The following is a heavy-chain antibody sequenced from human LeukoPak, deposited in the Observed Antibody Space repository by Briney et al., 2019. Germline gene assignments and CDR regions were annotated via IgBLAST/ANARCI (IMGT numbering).Heavy chain of an antibody. D-gene: IGHD5-18*01. V-gene: IGHV3-64D*09. Sequence: GRSLRLACSASGFTFSRYAMHWVRQAPVKGLEYVSAISSNGGSTYYGGSVKGRFTISRDNSKNTLYLQMSSLRAEDTAVYYCVKARGIQLWLPGDYWGQGALVTGSS. J-gene: IGHJ4*02. CDR2: ISSNGGST. CDR1: GFTFSRYA. CDR3: VKARGIQLWLPGDY.